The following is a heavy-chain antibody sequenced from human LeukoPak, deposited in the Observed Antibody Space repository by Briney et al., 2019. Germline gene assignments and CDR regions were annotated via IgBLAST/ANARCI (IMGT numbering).Heavy chain of an antibody. Sequence: GGSLRLSCAASGFTVSSNFISWVRQAPGKGLEWVAVISFDGSHKYYAGSVTGRFTISRDNSKDTLYLQMDSLRTDDTAMYYCARDFGITWAQYYFDYWGQGTLVTVSS. D-gene: IGHD3-10*01. CDR2: ISFDGSHK. CDR1: GFTVSSNF. V-gene: IGHV3-30*03. J-gene: IGHJ4*02. CDR3: ARDFGITWAQYYFDY.